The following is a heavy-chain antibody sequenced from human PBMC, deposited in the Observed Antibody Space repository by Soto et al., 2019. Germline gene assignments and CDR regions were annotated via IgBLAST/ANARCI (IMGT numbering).Heavy chain of an antibody. V-gene: IGHV1-3*01. D-gene: IGHD1-26*01. J-gene: IGHJ6*02. Sequence: GASVKVSCKASGYTFTSYAMHWVRQAPGQRLEWMGWINAGNGNTKYSQKFQGRVTITRDTSASTAYMELSSLRSEDTAVYYCARYLLVGATKGDSYYYYGMDVWGQGTTVTVSS. CDR2: INAGNGNT. CDR1: GYTFTSYA. CDR3: ARYLLVGATKGDSYYYYGMDV.